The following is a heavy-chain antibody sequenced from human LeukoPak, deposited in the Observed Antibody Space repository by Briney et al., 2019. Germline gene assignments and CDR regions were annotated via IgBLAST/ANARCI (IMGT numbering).Heavy chain of an antibody. CDR1: RFSFSTYP. V-gene: IGHV3-23*01. CDR3: ASPYYYDSSGLSGYMDV. Sequence: PGGSLRLSCAASRFSFSTYPMGWVRQAPGKGLEWVSGISASGDVTFHADPVKGRFTISRDNSKNTLYLQMNSLRAEDTAVYYCASPYYYDSSGLSGYMDVWGKGTTVTVSS. CDR2: ISASGDVT. J-gene: IGHJ6*03. D-gene: IGHD3-22*01.